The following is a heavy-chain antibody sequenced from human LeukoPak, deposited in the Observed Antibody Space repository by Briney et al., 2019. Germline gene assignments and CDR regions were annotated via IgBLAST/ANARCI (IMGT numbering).Heavy chain of an antibody. CDR3: AREAFAGSWLDY. J-gene: IGHJ4*02. V-gene: IGHV3-48*02. CDR2: ISSSSTI. D-gene: IGHD6-13*01. CDR1: GFTFSSYS. Sequence: TGGSLRLSCAASGFTFSSYSMNWVRQAPGKGLEWVSYISSSSTIYYADSVKGRFTISRDNAKNSLYLQMNSLRDEDTAVYYCAREAFAGSWLDYWGQGTLVTVSS.